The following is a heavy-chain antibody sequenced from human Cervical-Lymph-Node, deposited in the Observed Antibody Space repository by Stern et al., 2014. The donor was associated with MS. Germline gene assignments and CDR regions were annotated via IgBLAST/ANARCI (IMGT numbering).Heavy chain of an antibody. CDR2: IIPIFGTA. V-gene: IGHV1-69*01. J-gene: IGHJ5*02. CDR1: GGTFSSYA. CDR3: ARVRYDILGAYNWFDP. Sequence: QVQLVQSGAEVKKPGSSVKVSCKASGGTFSSYAISWVRQAPGQGLEWMGGIIPIFGTANYAQKFQGRVTITADESTSTAYMELSSLRSEDTTVYYCARVRYDILGAYNWFDPWGQGTLVTVSS. D-gene: IGHD3-9*01.